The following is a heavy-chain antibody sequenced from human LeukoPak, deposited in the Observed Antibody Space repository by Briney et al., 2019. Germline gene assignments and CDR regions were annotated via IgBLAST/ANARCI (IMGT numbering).Heavy chain of an antibody. Sequence: GGSLRLSCAASGLTFSSYAMSWVRQAPGKGLEWVSAISGSGGSTYYADSVKGRFTISRDNSKNTLYLQMNSLRAEDTAVYYCAKDHLPYCSGGSCYPIGYWGQGTLVTVSS. J-gene: IGHJ4*02. CDR2: ISGSGGST. V-gene: IGHV3-23*01. CDR1: GLTFSSYA. D-gene: IGHD2-15*01. CDR3: AKDHLPYCSGGSCYPIGY.